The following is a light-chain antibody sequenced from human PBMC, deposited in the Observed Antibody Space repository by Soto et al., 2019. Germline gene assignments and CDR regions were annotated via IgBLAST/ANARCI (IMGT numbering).Light chain of an antibody. Sequence: DIQISLSPSTLSVSIDERVTITCRASQTITRWMAWYQQKPGKAPKLLIYDASTLESGVPSRFSGSRSGTEFTLTISSLQPDDFATYYCQQATSYSSTFGQGTKLDIK. CDR2: DAS. V-gene: IGKV1-5*01. J-gene: IGKJ1*01. CDR1: QTITRW. CDR3: QQATSYSST.